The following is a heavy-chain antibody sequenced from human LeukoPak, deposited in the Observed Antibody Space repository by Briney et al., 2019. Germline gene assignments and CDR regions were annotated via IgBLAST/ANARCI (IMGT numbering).Heavy chain of an antibody. Sequence: ASVKVSCKASGYTFTSHGITWVRQAPGQGLEWMGWISAHNGNTNYAQNFQGRVTMTRDTSISTAYMELSRLRSDDTAVYYCAREDGYSSGWYGLNWFDPWGQGTLVTVSS. CDR3: AREDGYSSGWYGLNWFDP. CDR2: ISAHNGNT. J-gene: IGHJ5*02. D-gene: IGHD6-19*01. V-gene: IGHV1-18*01. CDR1: GYTFTSHG.